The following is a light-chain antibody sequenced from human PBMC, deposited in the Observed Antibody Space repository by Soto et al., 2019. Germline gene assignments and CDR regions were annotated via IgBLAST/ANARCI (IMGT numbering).Light chain of an antibody. Sequence: QSVLTQPPSVSAAPGQKVTISCSGSSSNIGNNYVSWYQQLPGTAPKLLIYENNKRPSGIPDRFSGSKYGTSATLGITGLQTGDEADYYCGTWDSSLSAWVFGGGTKVTVL. V-gene: IGLV1-51*02. CDR2: ENN. CDR1: SSNIGNNY. J-gene: IGLJ3*02. CDR3: GTWDSSLSAWV.